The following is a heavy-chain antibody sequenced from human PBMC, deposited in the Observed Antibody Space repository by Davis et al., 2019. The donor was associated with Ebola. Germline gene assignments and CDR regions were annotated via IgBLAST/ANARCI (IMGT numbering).Heavy chain of an antibody. CDR3: ARVVRDELLFHGMDV. V-gene: IGHV4-59*01. D-gene: IGHD2-15*01. J-gene: IGHJ6*02. Sequence: MPSETLSLTCTVSGGSISTYYWSWIRQPPGKGLEWIGGIYYSGTTNYNPSLKSRVTISVDTSKNQFSLKLSSVTAAATAVYYCARVVRDELLFHGMDVWGQGTTVTVSS. CDR2: IYYSGTT. CDR1: GGSISTYY.